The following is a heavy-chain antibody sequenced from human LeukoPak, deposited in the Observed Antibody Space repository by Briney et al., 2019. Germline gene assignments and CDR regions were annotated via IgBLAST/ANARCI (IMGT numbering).Heavy chain of an antibody. V-gene: IGHV3-21*01. D-gene: IGHD6-19*01. CDR2: ISSSSSYI. J-gene: IGHJ4*02. CDR3: ARDLGSSGWYLVHFDY. Sequence: GGSLRLSCAASGFTFSSYSMNRVRQAPGKGLEWVSSISSSSSYIYYADSVKGRFTISRDNAKNSLYLQMNSLRAEDTAVYYCARDLGSSGWYLVHFDYWGQGTLVTVSS. CDR1: GFTFSSYS.